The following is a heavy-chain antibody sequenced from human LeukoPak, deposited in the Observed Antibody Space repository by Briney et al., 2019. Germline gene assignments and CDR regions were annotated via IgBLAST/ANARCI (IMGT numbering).Heavy chain of an antibody. CDR3: AKRYYDSSGYLAGAFDI. Sequence: KPSETLSLTCAVYGGSFSGYYWSWIRQPPGKGLEWIGEINHSGSTNYNPSLKSRVTISVDTSKDQFSLKLSSVTAADTAVYYCAKRYYDSSGYLAGAFDIWGQGTMVTVSS. V-gene: IGHV4-34*01. D-gene: IGHD3-22*01. CDR1: GGSFSGYY. CDR2: INHSGST. J-gene: IGHJ3*02.